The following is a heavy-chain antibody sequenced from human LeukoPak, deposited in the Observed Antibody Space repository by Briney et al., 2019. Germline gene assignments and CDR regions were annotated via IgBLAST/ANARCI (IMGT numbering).Heavy chain of an antibody. D-gene: IGHD3-22*01. CDR1: GGSFSGYY. J-gene: IGHJ5*02. CDR2: INHSGST. Sequence: SETLSLTCAVYGGSFSGYYWSWIRQPPGKGLEWIGEINHSGSTNYNPSLKSRVTISVDTSKNQFSLKLSSVTAADTAVYYCARAITMIVVVDYNWFDPWGQGTLVTVSS. CDR3: ARAITMIVVVDYNWFDP. V-gene: IGHV4-34*01.